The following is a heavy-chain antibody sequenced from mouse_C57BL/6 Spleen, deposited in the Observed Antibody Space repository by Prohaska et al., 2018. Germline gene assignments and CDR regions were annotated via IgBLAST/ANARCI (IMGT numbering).Heavy chain of an antibody. V-gene: IGHV1-53*01. CDR3: AGGYGSRFAY. Sequence: CLHWVKQRPGQGLEWIVNINPSNGGTNYNEKFKSKATLTVDKSSSTAYMQLSSLTSEDSAVYYCAGGYGSRFAYWGQGTLVTVSA. J-gene: IGHJ3*01. CDR1: C. D-gene: IGHD1-1*01. CDR2: INPSNGGT.